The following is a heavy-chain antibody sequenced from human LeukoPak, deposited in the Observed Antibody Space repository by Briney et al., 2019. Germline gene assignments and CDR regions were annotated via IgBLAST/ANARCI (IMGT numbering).Heavy chain of an antibody. Sequence: PGRSLRLSCAASGFTFSDYYMSWIRQAPGKGLEFVSYISGGAKTIYYADSVKGRFTISRDNAKNSLYLQMNSLRAEDTAVYYCALLGSKLLWRIDYWGQGTLVTVSS. CDR2: ISGGAKTI. CDR3: ALLGSKLLWRIDY. J-gene: IGHJ4*02. CDR1: GFTFSDYY. V-gene: IGHV3-11*04. D-gene: IGHD3-10*01.